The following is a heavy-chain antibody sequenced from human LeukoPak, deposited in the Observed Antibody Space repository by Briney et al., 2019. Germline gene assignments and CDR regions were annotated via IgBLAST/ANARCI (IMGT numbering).Heavy chain of an antibody. V-gene: IGHV3-30-3*01. CDR2: ISYDGSNK. D-gene: IGHD3-10*01. CDR3: ARGYGSGSYYTPAGFDY. Sequence: GGSLRLSCAASGFTFSSYAMHWVRQAPGKGLEWVAVISYDGSNKYYADSVKGRFTISRDNSKNTLYLQMNSLRAEDTAVYYCARGYGSGSYYTPAGFDYWGQGTLVTVSS. J-gene: IGHJ4*02. CDR1: GFTFSSYA.